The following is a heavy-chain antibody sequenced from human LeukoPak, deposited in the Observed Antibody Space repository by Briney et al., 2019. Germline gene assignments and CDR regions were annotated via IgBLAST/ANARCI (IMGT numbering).Heavy chain of an antibody. V-gene: IGHV3-21*01. Sequence: PGGSLRLSCAASGFTFSRYSMNWVRQAPGKGLEWVSSISSSSSYIYYADSVKGRFTISRDNAKNSLYLQMNSLRAEDTAVYYCARVGDIVVVPAEDYWGQGTLVTVSS. CDR2: ISSSSSYI. D-gene: IGHD2-2*01. J-gene: IGHJ4*02. CDR1: GFTFSRYS. CDR3: ARVGDIVVVPAEDY.